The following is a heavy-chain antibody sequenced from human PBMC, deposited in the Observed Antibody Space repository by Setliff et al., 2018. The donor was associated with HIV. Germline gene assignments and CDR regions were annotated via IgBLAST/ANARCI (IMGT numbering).Heavy chain of an antibody. CDR1: GDIFTSYY. D-gene: IGHD3-10*01. CDR2: INPSGGST. J-gene: IGHJ4*02. V-gene: IGHV1-46*01. CDR3: ARSGLGMGTAYFDF. Sequence: ASVKVSCKASGDIFTSYYMHWVRQAPGQGPEWMGVINPSGGSTIYAQKFQGRVTMTRDTSTSTVYLDLSSLRSEDMAMYYCARSGLGMGTAYFDFWGQGTLVTVSS.